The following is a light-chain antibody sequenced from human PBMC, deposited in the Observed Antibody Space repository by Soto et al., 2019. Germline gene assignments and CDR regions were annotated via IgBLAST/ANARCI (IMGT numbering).Light chain of an antibody. CDR3: QQYATSPT. CDR1: QSVDSNS. V-gene: IGKV3-20*01. Sequence: EIVLTQSPGTLSLSPGERATLSCSASQSVDSNSLAWYQHKPGQAPRLLIYGASSRAPGISDRYSGRGSGTDFTLTINRLEPEDFVVYYCQQYATSPTFGGGTRLEIK. J-gene: IGKJ4*01. CDR2: GAS.